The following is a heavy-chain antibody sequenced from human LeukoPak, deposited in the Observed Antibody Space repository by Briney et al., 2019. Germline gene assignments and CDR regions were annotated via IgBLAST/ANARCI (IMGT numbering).Heavy chain of an antibody. J-gene: IGHJ4*02. CDR2: ASGRGDST. CDR3: AKEALDCGGHCGLFEN. Sequence: GGSLRLSCAASGFTFSTYAMSWVRQAPGKGLEWVSAASGRGDSTYYADSVKGRFTVSRDVSKNTLYLQMNSLRAEDTAVYYCAKEALDCGGHCGLFENWGLGTLVTVAS. V-gene: IGHV3-23*01. D-gene: IGHD2-21*02. CDR1: GFTFSTYA.